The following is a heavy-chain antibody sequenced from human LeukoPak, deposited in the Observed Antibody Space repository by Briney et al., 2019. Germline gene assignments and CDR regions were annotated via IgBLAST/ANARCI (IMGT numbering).Heavy chain of an antibody. CDR3: ARAPYYDRTYYYYMDV. J-gene: IGHJ6*03. D-gene: IGHD3-22*01. CDR1: GGSISTSSYY. CDR2: IYYTGST. V-gene: IGHV4-39*07. Sequence: SETLSLTCTVSGGSISTSSYYWGWIRQPPGKGLDWIGSIYYTGSTYYNPSLKSRVTISVDTSKNQFSLKLSSVTAADTAVYYCARAPYYDRTYYYYMDVWGKGTTVTVSS.